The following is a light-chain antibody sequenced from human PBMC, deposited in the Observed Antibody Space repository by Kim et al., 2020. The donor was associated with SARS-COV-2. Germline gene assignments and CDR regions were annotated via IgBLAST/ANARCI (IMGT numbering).Light chain of an antibody. CDR2: VNGDGGH. V-gene: IGLV4-69*01. J-gene: IGLJ3*02. CDR3: QTWDTGIRV. Sequence: VQLTEILSSGKSRYEVAWDQRQPGEGTRFLMKVNGDGGHIKGDGIPDRFSGSTSGAGRYLTISSLQPEDEADYYCQTWDTGIRVFGGGTQLTVL. CDR1: SGKSRYE.